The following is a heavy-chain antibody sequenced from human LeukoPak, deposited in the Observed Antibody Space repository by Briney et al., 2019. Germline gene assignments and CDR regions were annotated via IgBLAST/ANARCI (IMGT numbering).Heavy chain of an antibody. CDR1: GGTFSSYA. CDR2: IIPIFGTA. V-gene: IGHV1-69*05. D-gene: IGHD2-21*02. CDR3: ARARFCGGDCYAAADY. Sequence: SVKVSCKASGGTFSSYAISWVRQAPGQGLELMGGIIPIFGTANYAQKFQGRVTITTDESTSTAYMELSSLRSEDTAVYYCARARFCGGDCYAAADYWGQGTLVTVSS. J-gene: IGHJ4*02.